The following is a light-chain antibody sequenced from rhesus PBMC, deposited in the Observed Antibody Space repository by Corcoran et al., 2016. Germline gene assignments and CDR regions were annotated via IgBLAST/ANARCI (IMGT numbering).Light chain of an antibody. CDR2: RAS. CDR1: QGISNW. Sequence: DIQMIQSPSSLSASVGDRVTITCRASQGISNWLAWYQQKPGKAPKLLIYRASNWETGVPSRFSGRGSRTDFTLTIRHLQPGGITTYYCQQHDDSPFTFGPGTKLNIK. CDR3: QQHDDSPFT. J-gene: IGKJ3*01. V-gene: IGKV1-69*01.